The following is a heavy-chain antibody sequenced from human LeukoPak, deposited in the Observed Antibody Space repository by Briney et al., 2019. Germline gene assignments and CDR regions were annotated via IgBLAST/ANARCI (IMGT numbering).Heavy chain of an antibody. V-gene: IGHV1-46*01. D-gene: IGHD3-3*01. CDR1: GYTFTSYY. J-gene: IGHJ4*02. CDR2: INPSGGST. CDR3: AREGTIFGVVTPSGFDY. Sequence: EASVKVSCKASGYTFTSYYMHWVRQAPGQGLEWMGIINPSGGSTSYAQKFQGRVTMTRDTSTSTVYMELSSLRSEDTAVYYCAREGTIFGVVTPSGFDYWGQGTLVTVSS.